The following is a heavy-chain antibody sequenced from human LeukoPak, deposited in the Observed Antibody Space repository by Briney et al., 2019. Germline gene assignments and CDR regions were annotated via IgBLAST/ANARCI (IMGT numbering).Heavy chain of an antibody. CDR1: GGSISSSIHF. D-gene: IGHD6-13*01. V-gene: IGHV4-39*07. CDR3: ARLNSNWYMDI. CDR2: IYYTGAT. J-gene: IGHJ3*02. Sequence: SETLSLTCTVSGGSISSSIHFWGWFRQPPGKRLEWIGNIYYTGATYYNPSLKSRVTISVDTSKKQFSLKLNSVTAADTAVFYCARLNSNWYMDIWGQGTMVTVSS.